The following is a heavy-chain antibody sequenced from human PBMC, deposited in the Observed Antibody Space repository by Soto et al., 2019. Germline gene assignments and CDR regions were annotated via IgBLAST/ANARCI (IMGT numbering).Heavy chain of an antibody. V-gene: IGHV4-59*12. CDR3: ARGERQQQRDT. Sequence: SETLSLTCTVSGGSISSYYWSWIRQPPGKGLEWIGYIYYSGSTNYNPSLKSRVILSVDTSKNQFFLKLNSVTAADTAVYYCARGERQQQRDTWGRGILVTVSS. D-gene: IGHD6-13*01. CDR2: IYYSGST. CDR1: GGSISSYY. J-gene: IGHJ5*02.